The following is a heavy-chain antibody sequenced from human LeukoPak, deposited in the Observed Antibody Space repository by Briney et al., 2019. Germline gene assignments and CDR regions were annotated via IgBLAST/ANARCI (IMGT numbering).Heavy chain of an antibody. J-gene: IGHJ5*02. CDR3: ARQIYGDYAFRFDP. CDR1: GFTLSSYW. Sequence: GGSLRLSCAASGFTLSSYWMHWVRQAPGKGLVWVSRINSDGSSTSYADSVKGRFTISRDNAKNTLYLQMNSLRAEDTAVYYCARQIYGDYAFRFDPWGQGTLVTVSS. V-gene: IGHV3-74*01. D-gene: IGHD4-17*01. CDR2: INSDGSST.